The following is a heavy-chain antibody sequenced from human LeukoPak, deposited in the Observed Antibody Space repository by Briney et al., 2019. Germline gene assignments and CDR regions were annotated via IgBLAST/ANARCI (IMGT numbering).Heavy chain of an antibody. CDR1: GGTFSSYA. D-gene: IGHD3-22*01. CDR3: ARLTDYYDSSGPTPALDY. Sequence: GASVKVSCKASGGTFSSYAISWVRQAPGQGLEWMGGIIPIFGTANYAQKFQGRVTITADESTSTAYMGLSSLRSEDTAVYYCARLTDYYDSSGPTPALDYWGQGTLVTVSS. CDR2: IIPIFGTA. V-gene: IGHV1-69*13. J-gene: IGHJ4*02.